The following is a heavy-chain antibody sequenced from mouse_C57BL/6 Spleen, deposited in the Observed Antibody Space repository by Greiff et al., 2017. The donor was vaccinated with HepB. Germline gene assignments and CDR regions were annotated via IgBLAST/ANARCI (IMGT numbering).Heavy chain of an antibody. V-gene: IGHV1-58*01. D-gene: IGHD3-2*02. CDR3: ARDSSGYVPWFAY. J-gene: IGHJ3*01. Sequence: VQLKESGAELVRPGSSVKMSCKTSGYTFTSYGINWVKQRPGQSLEWIGYIYIGNGYTEYNEKFKGKATLTSDTSSSTAYMQLSSLTSEDSAIYCCARDSSGYVPWFAYWGQGTLVTVSA. CDR1: GYTFTSYG. CDR2: IYIGNGYT.